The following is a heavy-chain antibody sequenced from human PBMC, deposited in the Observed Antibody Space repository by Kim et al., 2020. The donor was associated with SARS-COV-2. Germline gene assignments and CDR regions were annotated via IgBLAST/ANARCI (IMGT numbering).Heavy chain of an antibody. CDR1: GFTFSSYS. CDR2: ISSSSSYI. D-gene: IGHD3-10*01. J-gene: IGHJ4*02. Sequence: GGSLRLSCVASGFTFSSYSMNWVRQAPGKGLEWVSSISSSSSYIYYADSVKGRFTISRDNAKNSLYLQMNSLRAEDTAVYYCARVDYGSGSYFFDYWGQGTLVTVSA. CDR3: ARVDYGSGSYFFDY. V-gene: IGHV3-21*01.